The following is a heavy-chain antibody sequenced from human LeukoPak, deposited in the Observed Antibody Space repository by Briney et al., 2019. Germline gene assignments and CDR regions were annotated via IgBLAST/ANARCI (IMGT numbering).Heavy chain of an antibody. J-gene: IGHJ5*02. CDR2: INPNSGGT. CDR1: GYTFTGYY. D-gene: IGHD3-10*01. Sequence: ASVKVSCKASGYTFTGYYMHWVRQAPGQGLEWMGWINPNSGGTNYAQKFQGRVTMTRDTSISTAYMELSRLRSDDTAVYYCARDTITMVRGVIIIGWFDPWGQGALVTVSS. V-gene: IGHV1-2*02. CDR3: ARDTITMVRGVIIIGWFDP.